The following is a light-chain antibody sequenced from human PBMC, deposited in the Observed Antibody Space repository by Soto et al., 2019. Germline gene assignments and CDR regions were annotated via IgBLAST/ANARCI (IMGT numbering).Light chain of an antibody. Sequence: DIPMTQSPSILSASVGDSVTITCRASQSVSRWLAWYQQKPGKAPKLLSYDASSLNSGVPSRFSGSQSGTEFTLTSTSLLPDDFATYFCQQYSSYSLPTFGGGTKVDI. CDR2: DAS. J-gene: IGKJ4*01. CDR1: QSVSRW. V-gene: IGKV1-5*01. CDR3: QQYSSYSLPT.